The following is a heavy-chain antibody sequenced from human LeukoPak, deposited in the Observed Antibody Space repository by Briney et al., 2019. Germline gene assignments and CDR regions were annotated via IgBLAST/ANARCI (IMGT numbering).Heavy chain of an antibody. CDR2: IYTIGST. CDR3: ARGGADYGDNGSDA. CDR1: GVSISRYY. J-gene: IGHJ5*02. D-gene: IGHD4-17*01. V-gene: IGHV4-4*07. Sequence: SETLSLTCPVSGVSISRYYWSWIRQPAGKGPEWVGRIYTIGSTNYNPSFESRVTMSADTSNNQFSLKLTSVTAADTAVYYCARGGADYGDNGSDAWGQGTLVTVSS.